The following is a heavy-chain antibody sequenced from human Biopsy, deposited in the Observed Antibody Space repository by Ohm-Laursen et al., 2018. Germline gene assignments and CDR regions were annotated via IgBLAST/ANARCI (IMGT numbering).Heavy chain of an antibody. CDR3: ARLYRLDDYWNGDPPDAFDD. Sequence: SETLSLTCTVSGGSITSDYWSWIRQPPGKGLVWIGYVSVRGSTNYNPSLRGRVSISVDTSNRQFSLRLSSVTAADTAVFFCARLYRLDDYWNGDPPDAFDDWGQGTMVTVPS. J-gene: IGHJ3*01. CDR1: GGSITSDY. V-gene: IGHV4-59*01. CDR2: VSVRGST. D-gene: IGHD3-3*01.